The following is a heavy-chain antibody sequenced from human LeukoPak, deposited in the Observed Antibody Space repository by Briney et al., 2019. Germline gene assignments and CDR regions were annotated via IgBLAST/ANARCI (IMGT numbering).Heavy chain of an antibody. Sequence: GGSLRLSCAASGFTFSRYWMSWVRQAPGKGLEWVANIHQDGSEKYYVDSVKGRFTISRDNAENSLYLQMNSLRAEDTAVYYCARDHTYYFDTSGYLDLWGQGALVTVSS. CDR1: GFTFSRYW. CDR3: ARDHTYYFDTSGYLDL. V-gene: IGHV3-7*01. CDR2: IHQDGSEK. J-gene: IGHJ4*02. D-gene: IGHD3-22*01.